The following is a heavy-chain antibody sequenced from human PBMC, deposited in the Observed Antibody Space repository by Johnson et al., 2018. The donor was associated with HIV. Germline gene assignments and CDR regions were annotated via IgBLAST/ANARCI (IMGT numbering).Heavy chain of an antibody. D-gene: IGHD6-19*01. V-gene: IGHV3-30*02. CDR1: GFTFSSYA. Sequence: QVQLVESGGGVVQPGRSLRLSCAASGFTFSSYAMHWVRQAPGKGLEWVAFIRYDGSNKYYADSVKGRFTISRDNSKNTLYLQMNSLRAEDTAVYYCAKEGVAGADAFDIWGQGTVVTVSS. CDR3: AKEGVAGADAFDI. J-gene: IGHJ3*02. CDR2: IRYDGSNK.